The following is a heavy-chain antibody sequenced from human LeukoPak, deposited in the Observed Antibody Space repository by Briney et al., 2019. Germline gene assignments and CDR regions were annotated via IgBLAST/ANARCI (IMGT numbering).Heavy chain of an antibody. CDR3: ARGSGYGDSPGLH. Sequence: AASVTVSCTASGYTFTDYYMHWVRQAPGQGLEWMGRINPNSGGSNYAQKFQDRVTMTRGTSISTAYMALNSLRSDDTAVYYCARGSGYGDSPGLHWGQGALVTVSS. D-gene: IGHD4-17*01. CDR2: INPNSGGS. CDR1: GYTFTDYY. V-gene: IGHV1-2*06. J-gene: IGHJ4*02.